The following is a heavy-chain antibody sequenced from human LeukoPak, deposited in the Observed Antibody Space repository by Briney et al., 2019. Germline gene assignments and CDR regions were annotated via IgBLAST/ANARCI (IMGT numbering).Heavy chain of an antibody. Sequence: SETLSLTCIVSYGSISSYYWSWIQQPPGKGLEWIGQTYSSGITNYSPSLKSRVTISVDKSKNQFSLKLTSVTAADTAVYYCARSDSAWEAAFDYWGQGTLVTVSS. V-gene: IGHV4-59*12. J-gene: IGHJ4*02. CDR2: TYSSGIT. CDR1: YGSISSYY. CDR3: ARSDSAWEAAFDY. D-gene: IGHD6-19*01.